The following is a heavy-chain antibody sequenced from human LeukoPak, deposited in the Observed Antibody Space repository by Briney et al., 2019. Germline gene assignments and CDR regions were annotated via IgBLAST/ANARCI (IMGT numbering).Heavy chain of an antibody. D-gene: IGHD3-22*01. CDR2: IKGDGSET. J-gene: IGHJ5*02. CDR1: EFTFSDYW. CDR3: VRGQIGVSVIVH. Sequence: GGSLRLSCAASEFTFSDYWMHWVRQVPGKGLVWVSRIKGDGSETNYADSVKGRFTISRDNAKNTLFLQMNRLRVEDTAVYYCVRGQIGVSVIVHWGQGTLVTVSS. V-gene: IGHV3-74*01.